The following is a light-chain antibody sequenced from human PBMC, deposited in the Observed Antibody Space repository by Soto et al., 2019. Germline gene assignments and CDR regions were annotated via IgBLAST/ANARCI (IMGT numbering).Light chain of an antibody. CDR1: QSISSY. CDR3: QQSYSTPRT. Sequence: DIHMTQSPSSLSASVGDTVTITWRASQSISSYLNWYQQKPGKAPKLLIYAASSLQSGVPSRFSGSGSGTDFTLTISSLQPEDFATYYCQQSYSTPRTFGQGTKVDIK. V-gene: IGKV1-39*01. J-gene: IGKJ1*01. CDR2: AAS.